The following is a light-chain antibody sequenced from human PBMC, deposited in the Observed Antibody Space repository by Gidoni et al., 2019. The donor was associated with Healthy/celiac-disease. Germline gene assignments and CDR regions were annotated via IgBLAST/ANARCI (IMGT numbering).Light chain of an antibody. V-gene: IGKV1-33*01. CDR3: QQYDNLPLT. CDR2: DAS. J-gene: IGKJ4*01. Sequence: DIQMTQSPSSLSASVGDRVTITCQASQAISNYLNWYQQKPGKAPMLLIYDASNLETGVPSSFSGSGSVTDFTFTISSLQPEDIATYYCQQYDNLPLTFGEGTKVEIK. CDR1: QAISNY.